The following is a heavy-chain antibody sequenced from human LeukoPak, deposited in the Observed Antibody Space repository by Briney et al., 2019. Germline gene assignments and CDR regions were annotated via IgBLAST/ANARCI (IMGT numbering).Heavy chain of an antibody. CDR3: ARDPSWFGELLTDY. CDR2: INPNSGGT. CDR1: GYTFTGYY. D-gene: IGHD3-10*01. Sequence: ASVKVSCKASGYTFTGYYMHWVRQAPGQGLEWMGWINPNSGGTNYAQKLQGRVTMTRDTSISTAYMELSRLRSDDTAVYYCARDPSWFGELLTDYWGQGTLVTVSS. V-gene: IGHV1-2*02. J-gene: IGHJ4*02.